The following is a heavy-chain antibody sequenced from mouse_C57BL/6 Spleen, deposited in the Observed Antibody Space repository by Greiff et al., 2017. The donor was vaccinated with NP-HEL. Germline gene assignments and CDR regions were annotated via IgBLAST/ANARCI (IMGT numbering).Heavy chain of an antibody. Sequence: VQLQQSGAELVRPGASVKLSCTASGFNIKDDYMHWVKQRPEQGLEWIGWIDPENGDTEYASKFQGKATITADTSSNTAYLQLSSLTSEDTAVYYCTTGYYGSSYGYAMDYWGHGTSVTVSS. CDR3: TTGYYGSSYGYAMDY. V-gene: IGHV14-4*01. J-gene: IGHJ4*01. CDR1: GFNIKDDY. CDR2: IDPENGDT. D-gene: IGHD1-1*01.